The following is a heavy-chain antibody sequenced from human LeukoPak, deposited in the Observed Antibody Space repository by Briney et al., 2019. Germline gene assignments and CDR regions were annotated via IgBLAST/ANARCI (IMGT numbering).Heavy chain of an antibody. CDR3: ARGIRDSSSRKLGYYYMDV. CDR1: GGSISSYY. J-gene: IGHJ6*03. Sequence: SETLSLTCTVSGGSISSYYWSWIRQPPGKGLEWIGYIYYSGSTNYNPSLKSRVTISVDTSKNQFSLKLSSVTAADTAVYYCARGIRDSSSRKLGYYYMDVWGKGTTVTISS. CDR2: IYYSGST. V-gene: IGHV4-59*01. D-gene: IGHD6-13*01.